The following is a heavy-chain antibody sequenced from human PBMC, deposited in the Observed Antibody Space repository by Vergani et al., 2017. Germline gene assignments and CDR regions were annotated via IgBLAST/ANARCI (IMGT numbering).Heavy chain of an antibody. V-gene: IGHV1-69*06. CDR2: IIPIFGTA. D-gene: IGHD4-17*01. Sequence: QVQLVQSGAEVKKPGSSVKVSCKASGGTFSSYAISWVRQAPGQGLEWMGGIIPIFGTANYAQKLQGRVTMTTDTSTSTAYMELRSLRSDDTAVYYCARVDYGDSYFDYWGQGTLVTVSS. J-gene: IGHJ4*02. CDR3: ARVDYGDSYFDY. CDR1: GGTFSSYA.